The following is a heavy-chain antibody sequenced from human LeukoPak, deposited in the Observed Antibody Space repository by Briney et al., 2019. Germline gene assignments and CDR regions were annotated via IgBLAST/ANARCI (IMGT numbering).Heavy chain of an antibody. Sequence: PSETLSLTCTVSGGSICGYSWSWIRQPAGKGLEWIGRIYTSGSTNYHPSLKSRVTMSVDTSKNQFSLKLSSVTAADTAVYYCARELRTLFYYFDYWGQGTLVTVSS. J-gene: IGHJ4*02. D-gene: IGHD3-9*01. CDR1: GGSICGYS. CDR3: ARELRTLFYYFDY. CDR2: IYTSGST. V-gene: IGHV4-4*07.